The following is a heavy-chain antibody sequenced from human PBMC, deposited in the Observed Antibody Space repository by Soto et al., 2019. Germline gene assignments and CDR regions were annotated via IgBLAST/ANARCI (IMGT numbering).Heavy chain of an antibody. J-gene: IGHJ5*02. CDR2: INPNSGGT. Sequence: ASVKVSCKASGYTFTGYYMHWVRQAPGQGLEWMGWINPNSGGTNYAQKFQGRVTMTRDTSISTAYMELSRLRSDDTAVYYCARTGSSWYLWFDPWGQEPWSPSPQ. D-gene: IGHD6-13*01. CDR3: ARTGSSWYLWFDP. CDR1: GYTFTGYY. V-gene: IGHV1-2*02.